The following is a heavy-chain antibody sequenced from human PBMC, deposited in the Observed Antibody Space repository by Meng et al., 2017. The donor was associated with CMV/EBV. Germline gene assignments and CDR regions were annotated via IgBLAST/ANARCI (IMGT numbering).Heavy chain of an antibody. V-gene: IGHV4-38-2*02. D-gene: IGHD2-2*01. J-gene: IGHJ4*02. CDR1: GYSISSGYY. Sequence: SETLSLTCTVSGYSISSGYYWGWIRQPPGKGLEGIGSIYHSGSTYYNPSLKSRVTISVDMSKNQFSLKLSSVTAADTAVYYCARSTPYCSRTSCLDYWGQGTLVTVSS. CDR2: IYHSGST. CDR3: ARSTPYCSRTSCLDY.